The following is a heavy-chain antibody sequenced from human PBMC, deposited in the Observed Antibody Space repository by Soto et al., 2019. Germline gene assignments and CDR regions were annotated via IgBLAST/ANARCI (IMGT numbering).Heavy chain of an antibody. CDR2: ITSSGGGT. J-gene: IGHJ4*02. Sequence: PGGFLRLSCAASGFTFSAYVMSWVRQPPGKGLEWVSSITSSGGGTYYADSVKGRFTGSRDNAKTTGYLQMNSLRDEDTAVYYCAKLTAAWGQGTLVTVSS. D-gene: IGHD6-13*01. CDR1: GFTFSAYV. CDR3: AKLTAA. V-gene: IGHV3-23*01.